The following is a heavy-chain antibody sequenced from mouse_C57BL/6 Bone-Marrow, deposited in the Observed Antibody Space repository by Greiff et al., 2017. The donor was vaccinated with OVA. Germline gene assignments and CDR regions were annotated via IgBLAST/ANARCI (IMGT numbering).Heavy chain of an antibody. J-gene: IGHJ1*03. D-gene: IGHD2-2*01. V-gene: IGHV1-18*01. CDR1: GYTFTDYN. Sequence: VQLQQSGPELVKPGASVKIPCKASGYTFTDYNMDWVKQSHGKSLEWIGDINPNNGGTIYNQKFKGKATLTVDKSSSTAYMELRSLTSEDTAVYYCARERVTTSYWYFDVWGTGTTVTVSS. CDR2: INPNNGGT. CDR3: ARERVTTSYWYFDV.